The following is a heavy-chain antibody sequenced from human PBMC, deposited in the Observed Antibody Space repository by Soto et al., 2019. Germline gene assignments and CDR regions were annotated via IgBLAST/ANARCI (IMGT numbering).Heavy chain of an antibody. CDR1: GGSFSGYY. V-gene: IGHV4-34*01. Sequence: SETLSLTCAVYGGSFSGYYWSWILQPPGKGLEWIGEINHSGSTNYNPSLKSRVTISVDTSKNQFSLKLSSVTAADTAVYYCARGRRVGYCSGGSCFGPRNNWFDPWGQGTLVTVSS. D-gene: IGHD2-15*01. CDR3: ARGRRVGYCSGGSCFGPRNNWFDP. CDR2: INHSGST. J-gene: IGHJ5*02.